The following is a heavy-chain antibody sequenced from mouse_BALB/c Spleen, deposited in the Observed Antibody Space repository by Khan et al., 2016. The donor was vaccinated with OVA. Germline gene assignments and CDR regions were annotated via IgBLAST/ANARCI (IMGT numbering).Heavy chain of an antibody. CDR2: IWGDGST. CDR3: ARAYYRYDGYYAMDY. V-gene: IGHV2-6-4*01. D-gene: IGHD2-14*01. Sequence: QMQLEESGPGLVAPSQSLSITCTVSGFSLSRYSVHWVRQPPGKGLEWLGMIWGDGSTDYNSALKSRLSISKDNSKGQVFLKMNSLQTDDTAMYYCARAYYRYDGYYAMDYWGQGTSVTVSS. CDR1: GFSLSRYS. J-gene: IGHJ4*01.